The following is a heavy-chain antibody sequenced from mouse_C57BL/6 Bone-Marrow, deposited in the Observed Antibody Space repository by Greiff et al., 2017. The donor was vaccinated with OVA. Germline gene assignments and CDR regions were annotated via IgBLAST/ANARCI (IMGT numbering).Heavy chain of an antibody. CDR3: ARDWGPLFDY. D-gene: IGHD4-1*01. V-gene: IGHV1-59*01. Sequence: QVQLQQPGAELVRPGTSVKLSCKASGYTFTSYWMHWVKQRPGQGLEWIGVIDPSDSYTNYNQKFKGKATLTVDTSSSTAYMQLSSLTSDDSAVYYCARDWGPLFDYWGQGTTLTVSS. J-gene: IGHJ2*01. CDR1: GYTFTSYW. CDR2: IDPSDSYT.